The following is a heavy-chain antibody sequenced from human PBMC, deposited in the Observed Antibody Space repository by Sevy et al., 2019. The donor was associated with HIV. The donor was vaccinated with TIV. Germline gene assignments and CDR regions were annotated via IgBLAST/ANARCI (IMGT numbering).Heavy chain of an antibody. CDR3: VRDNSGYFLFYH. V-gene: IGHV3-30-3*01. CDR2: ISQTYDGSKK. J-gene: IGHJ4*02. CDR1: GFTFGSYV. Sequence: GGSLRLSCAASGFTFGSYVLHWVRQAPGKGLEWVALISQTYDGSKKYYADSVKGRFIISRDNSKNTLYVQIDSLKLEDTAVYYCVRDNSGYFLFYHWGQGTLVTVSS. D-gene: IGHD5-12*01.